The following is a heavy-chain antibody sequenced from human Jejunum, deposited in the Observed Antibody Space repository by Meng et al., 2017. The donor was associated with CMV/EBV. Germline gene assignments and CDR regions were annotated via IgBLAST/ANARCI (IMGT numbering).Heavy chain of an antibody. Sequence: QITLKEYGPTLVKPTQTLTLTCTFSGFSLTTNLESVGWIRQPPGKALEWLALIHGGGGKQYSPSLQSRLTATRDTSKNQVVLTMTNMDPVDTATYYCVHRYSSSSGQVSWGQGILVTVSS. V-gene: IGHV2-5*02. CDR2: IHGGGGK. CDR3: VHRYSSSSGQVS. D-gene: IGHD6-6*01. CDR1: GFSLTTNLES. J-gene: IGHJ5*02.